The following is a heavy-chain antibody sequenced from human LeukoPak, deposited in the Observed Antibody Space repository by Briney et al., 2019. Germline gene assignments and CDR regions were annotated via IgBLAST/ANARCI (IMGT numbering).Heavy chain of an antibody. V-gene: IGHV3-7*03. CDR1: GFKFSNYW. D-gene: IGHD1-26*01. CDR3: IRLSGPLDDY. Sequence: GGYLRLSCAASGFKFSNYWMSWVRQAPGKGPEWVANIKQDGSAKYYVDSVKGRFTISRDNGNSSLHLQMNSLRAEDTAVYYCIRLSGPLDDYWGQGTLVTVSS. CDR2: IKQDGSAK. J-gene: IGHJ4*02.